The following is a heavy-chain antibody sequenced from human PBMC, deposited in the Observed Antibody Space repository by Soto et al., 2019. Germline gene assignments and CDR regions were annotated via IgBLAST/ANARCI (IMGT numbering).Heavy chain of an antibody. CDR1: GGTFSSYA. Sequence: QVQLVQSGAEVKKPGSSVKVSCKASGGTFSSYAISWVRQAPGQGLEWMGGIIPIFGTANYAQKFQGRVTRTADESTSTADMELSSLRSEDTAVYYCARVVKGVAARPGWFDPWGQGTLVTVSS. CDR2: IIPIFGTA. V-gene: IGHV1-69*12. J-gene: IGHJ5*02. CDR3: ARVVKGVAARPGWFDP. D-gene: IGHD6-6*01.